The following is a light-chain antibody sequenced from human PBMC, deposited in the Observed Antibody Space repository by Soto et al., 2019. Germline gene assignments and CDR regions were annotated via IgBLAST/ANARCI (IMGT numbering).Light chain of an antibody. V-gene: IGLV2-18*02. Sequence: QSALTQPPSVSGAPGQSFTISCTGTSSDVGSYNRVSWYQQPPGTAPKLMIYEVSNRPSGVPDRFSGSKSGNTASLTISGLQAEDEADYYCNSYTSSGTYVFGTGTKVTV. CDR2: EVS. J-gene: IGLJ1*01. CDR1: SSDVGSYNR. CDR3: NSYTSSGTYV.